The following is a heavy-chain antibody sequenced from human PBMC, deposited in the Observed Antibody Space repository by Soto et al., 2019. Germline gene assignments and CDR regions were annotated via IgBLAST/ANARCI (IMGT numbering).Heavy chain of an antibody. CDR2: IRGSGGST. D-gene: IGHD3-10*01. CDR3: AKAITMVRGVMNY. V-gene: IGHV3-23*01. CDR1: GFTFSSYA. Sequence: EVQLLESGGGLVQPGGSLRLSCAASGFTFSSYAMSWVRQAPGKGLEWVSGIRGSGGSTYYADSVKGRFTISRDNSKNTLYLQMNSLRAEDTAVYYCAKAITMVRGVMNYWGQGTLVTVSS. J-gene: IGHJ4*02.